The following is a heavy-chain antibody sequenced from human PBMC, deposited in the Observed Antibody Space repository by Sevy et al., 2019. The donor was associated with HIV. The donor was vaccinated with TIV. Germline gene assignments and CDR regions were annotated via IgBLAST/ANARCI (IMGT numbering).Heavy chain of an antibody. V-gene: IGHV3-30*02. D-gene: IGHD3-3*01. Sequence: GGSLRLSCAASGFTFSNYGMHWVRQAPGKGLEWVACIWDDGSYEYYADSVKGRFTISRDNAKSTLYLQMNSLRAEDTVVYYCAKTFASFGVLISPDFDSWGQGTLVTVSS. CDR2: IWDDGSYE. CDR1: GFTFSNYG. CDR3: AKTFASFGVLISPDFDS. J-gene: IGHJ4*02.